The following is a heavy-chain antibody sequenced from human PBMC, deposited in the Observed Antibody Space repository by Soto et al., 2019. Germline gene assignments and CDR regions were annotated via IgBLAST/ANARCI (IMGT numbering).Heavy chain of an antibody. CDR1: GYTFTNYA. D-gene: IGHD2-2*01. Sequence: QVQLVQSGAEVKKPGASVKVSCKASGYTFTNYAIHWVRQAPGQRLEWMGWINAANGSTKYSQKFQGRVTFTRDTSANTAYMELRSLRSEDSAVYYCARDGFVVVPAVMWLNGFDPWGQGTLVAVSS. V-gene: IGHV1-3*01. CDR3: ARDGFVVVPAVMWLNGFDP. CDR2: INAANGST. J-gene: IGHJ5*02.